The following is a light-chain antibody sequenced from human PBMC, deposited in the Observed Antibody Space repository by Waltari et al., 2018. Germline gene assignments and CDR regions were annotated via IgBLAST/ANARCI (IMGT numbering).Light chain of an antibody. Sequence: SYELTQPPSVSVSPGQTASITCSGDKLGDKYACWYQQKPGQSPVLVIYQDRTRPAGFPGRFSGSNSGTTAPLTIGGTQATDEADYYCQAWDSSTAWVFGGGTKLTVL. CDR1: KLGDKY. CDR3: QAWDSSTAWV. V-gene: IGLV3-1*01. J-gene: IGLJ2*01. CDR2: QDR.